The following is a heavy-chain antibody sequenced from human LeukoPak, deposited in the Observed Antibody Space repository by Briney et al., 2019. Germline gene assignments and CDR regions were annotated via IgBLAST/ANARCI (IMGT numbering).Heavy chain of an antibody. CDR2: INGDGSTT. CDR3: ATGNYYDSRGYYTFGH. D-gene: IGHD3-22*01. V-gene: IGHV3-74*01. CDR1: YW. J-gene: IGHJ4*02. Sequence: YWMXXVRQAPGKGLVWVSRINGDGSTTSYADSVKGGFTISRDNAKNTLYLQMSSLRAEDTAVYYCATGNYYDSRGYYTFGHWGQGTLVTVSS.